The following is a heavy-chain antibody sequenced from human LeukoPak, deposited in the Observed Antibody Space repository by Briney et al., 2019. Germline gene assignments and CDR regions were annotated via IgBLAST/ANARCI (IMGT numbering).Heavy chain of an antibody. CDR2: IYSGGST. D-gene: IGHD2-2*01. V-gene: IGHV3-53*04. J-gene: IGHJ5*02. CDR3: ARLDPFDCSSSSCPDSNWFDP. Sequence: GGSLRLSCGASGFNVSSNYMSWVRQAPGKGLEWVSVIYSGGSTYYADSVKGRFTISRHNSKNTLYLQMNSLRPEDTAVYYCARLDPFDCSSSSCPDSNWFDPWGQGTLVTVSS. CDR1: GFNVSSNY.